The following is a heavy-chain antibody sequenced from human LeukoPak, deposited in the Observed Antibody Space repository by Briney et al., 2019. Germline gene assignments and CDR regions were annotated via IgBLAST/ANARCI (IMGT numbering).Heavy chain of an antibody. Sequence: PSETLSLTCAVYGGSFSGYYWSWIRQPPGKGLEWIGEINHSGSTNYNPSLKSRVTISVDTSKNQFSLKLSSVTAADTAVYYCARGPSGVRYCSSTSCDARDYYYMDVWGKGTTVTVSS. J-gene: IGHJ6*03. V-gene: IGHV4-34*01. CDR1: GGSFSGYY. CDR2: INHSGST. D-gene: IGHD2-2*01. CDR3: ARGPSGVRYCSSTSCDARDYYYMDV.